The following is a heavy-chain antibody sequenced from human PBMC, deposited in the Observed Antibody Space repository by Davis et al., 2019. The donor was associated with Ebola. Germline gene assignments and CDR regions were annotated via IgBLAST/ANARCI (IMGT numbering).Heavy chain of an antibody. V-gene: IGHV1-69*05. D-gene: IGHD3-9*01. J-gene: IGHJ6*02. Sequence: SVKVSCKASGGTFSSYAISWVRQAPGQGLEWMGGIIPIFGTANYAQKFQGRVTMTTDTSTSTAYMELRSLRSDDTAVYYCARNRPLYDILTGDSGMDVWGQGTTVTVSS. CDR1: GGTFSSYA. CDR3: ARNRPLYDILTGDSGMDV. CDR2: IIPIFGTA.